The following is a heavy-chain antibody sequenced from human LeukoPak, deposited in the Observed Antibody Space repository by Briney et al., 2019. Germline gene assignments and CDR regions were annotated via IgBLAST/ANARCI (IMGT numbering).Heavy chain of an antibody. CDR3: ARQRYCSSTSCLDAFDI. CDR2: IYHSGST. D-gene: IGHD2-2*01. J-gene: IGHJ3*02. V-gene: IGHV4-38-2*01. Sequence: PSETLSLTCAVSGYSISSGYYCGWIRQPPGKGLEWIGSIYHSGSTYYNPSLKSRVTISVDTSKNQFSLKLSSVTAADTAVYYCARQRYCSSTSCLDAFDIWGQGTMVTVSS. CDR1: GYSISSGYY.